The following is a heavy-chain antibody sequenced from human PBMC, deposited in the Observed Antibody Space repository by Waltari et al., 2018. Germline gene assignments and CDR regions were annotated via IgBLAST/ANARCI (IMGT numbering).Heavy chain of an antibody. Sequence: QVQLVQSGAEVKKPGSSVKVSCKASGGTFSSYAISWVRQAPGQGLEWMGGIIPIFGTQNDAQKCQGRVTMTADESTSTAYMELSSLRAEDTAVYYCARGVGELLLGGNYYYYGMDVWGQGTTVTVSS. V-gene: IGHV1-69*01. CDR3: ARGVGELLLGGNYYYYGMDV. CDR1: GGTFSSYA. CDR2: IIPIFGTQ. J-gene: IGHJ6*02. D-gene: IGHD1-26*01.